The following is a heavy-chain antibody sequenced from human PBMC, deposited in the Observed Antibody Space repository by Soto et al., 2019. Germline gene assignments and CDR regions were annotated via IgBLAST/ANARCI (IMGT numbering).Heavy chain of an antibody. V-gene: IGHV4-31*03. CDR3: ASLSSYCGGDCYSYYFDY. J-gene: IGHJ4*02. D-gene: IGHD2-21*02. CDR1: GGSISSGGYY. CDR2: IYYSGST. Sequence: QVQLQESGPGLVKPSQTLSLTCTVSGGSISSGGYYWSWIRQHPGKGLERIGYIYYSGSTYYNPSLKSRVTISVDTSKNQFSLKLSSVTAADTAVYYCASLSSYCGGDCYSYYFDYWGQGTLVTVSS.